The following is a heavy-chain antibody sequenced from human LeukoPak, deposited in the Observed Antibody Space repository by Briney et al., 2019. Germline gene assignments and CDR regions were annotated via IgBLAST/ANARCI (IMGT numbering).Heavy chain of an antibody. V-gene: IGHV3-53*01. CDR3: ARDRPEEQLVPVYYYGMDV. CDR2: IYSGGST. J-gene: IGHJ6*02. CDR1: GFTVSSNY. D-gene: IGHD6-6*01. Sequence: GGSLRLSCAASGFTVSSNYMSWVRQAPGKGLEWVSVIYSGGSTYYADSVKGRFTISRDNSKNTLYLQMNSLRAEDTAVYYCARDRPEEQLVPVYYYGMDVWGQGTTVTVSS.